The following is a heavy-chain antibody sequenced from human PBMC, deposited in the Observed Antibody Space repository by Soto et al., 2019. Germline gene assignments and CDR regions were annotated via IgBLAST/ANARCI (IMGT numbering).Heavy chain of an antibody. J-gene: IGHJ6*03. CDR2: ISGSGGST. CDR3: AKDDTGRRYYYYYMDV. CDR1: GFTFSSYA. Sequence: GVSLRLSCAASGFTFSSYAMSWVRQAPGKGLEWVSAISGSGGSTYYADSVKGRFTISRDNSKNTLYLQMNSLRAEDTAVYYCAKDDTGRRYYYYYMDVWGKGATVTVSS. V-gene: IGHV3-23*01. D-gene: IGHD2-2*02.